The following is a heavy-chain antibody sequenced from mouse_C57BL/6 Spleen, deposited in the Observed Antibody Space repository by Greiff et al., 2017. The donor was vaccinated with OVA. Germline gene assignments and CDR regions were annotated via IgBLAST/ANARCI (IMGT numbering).Heavy chain of an antibody. V-gene: IGHV1-69*01. J-gene: IGHJ2*01. Sequence: QVQLQQPGAELVMPGASVKLSCKASGYTFTSYWMHWVKQRPGQGLEWIGEIDPSDSYTNYNQKFKGKSTLTADKSSSTAYMQLSSLPSEDSAVYYCARRGVITTGVDYWGQGTTLTVSS. CDR3: ARRGVITTGVDY. CDR2: IDPSDSYT. CDR1: GYTFTSYW. D-gene: IGHD1-1*01.